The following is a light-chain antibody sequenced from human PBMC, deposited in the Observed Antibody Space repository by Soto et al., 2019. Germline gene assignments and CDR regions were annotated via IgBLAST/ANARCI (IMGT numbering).Light chain of an antibody. V-gene: IGKV3-20*01. CDR2: GAS. CDR1: QSVSSTY. CDR3: QQHGLSYRA. Sequence: EILLTQSPGTLSSSPGERVTLSCRASQSVSSTYLSWYQLKPGQAPRLLIYGASTMTTGISDRFSGSGSGTDFTLNISRLEPEDFAVYYCQQHGLSYRAFGQGTKV. J-gene: IGKJ1*01.